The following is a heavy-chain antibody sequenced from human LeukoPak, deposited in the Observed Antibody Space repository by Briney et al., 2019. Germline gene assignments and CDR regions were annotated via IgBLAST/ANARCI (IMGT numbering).Heavy chain of an antibody. V-gene: IGHV3-23*01. Sequence: GGSLRLSCAASGFTFSTFAMIWVRQPPGKGLEWVSGISGSGGRTYYADSVKGRFTISRDNPKNTLYLQMNSLRAEDTAVYYCAKAGRGGAITMVRGVKGDYYYMDVWGKGTTVTISS. CDR3: AKAGRGGAITMVRGVKGDYYYMDV. CDR1: GFTFSTFA. J-gene: IGHJ6*03. D-gene: IGHD3-10*01. CDR2: ISGSGGRT.